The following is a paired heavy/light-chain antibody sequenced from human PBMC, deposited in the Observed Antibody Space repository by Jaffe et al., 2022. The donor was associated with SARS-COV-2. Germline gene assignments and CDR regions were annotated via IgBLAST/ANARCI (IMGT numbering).Light chain of an antibody. V-gene: IGLV1-40*01. J-gene: IGLJ3*02. Sequence: QSVLTQPPSVSGAPGQRVTISCSGSSSNIGAAYDVHWYQQLPGTAPKLLIYGNSNRPSGVPDRFSGSKSGTSASLAITGLQAEDEADYYCQCYDSSLSGSRLFGGGTKLTVL. CDR1: SSNIGAAYD. CDR3: QCYDSSLSGSRL. CDR2: GNS.
Heavy chain of an antibody. CDR3: ARRMSGPDAFDI. Sequence: EAQLVESGGGLVQPGGSLRLSCAASGFTFNTHSMNWVRQAPGRGLEWISYINSISTTIKYADSVKGRFTISRDNAKNSLYLQMNSLRVEDTAVYYCARRMSGPDAFDIWGQGTMVTVSS. CDR1: GFTFNTHS. CDR2: INSISTTI. V-gene: IGHV3-48*01. D-gene: IGHD2-8*02. J-gene: IGHJ3*02.